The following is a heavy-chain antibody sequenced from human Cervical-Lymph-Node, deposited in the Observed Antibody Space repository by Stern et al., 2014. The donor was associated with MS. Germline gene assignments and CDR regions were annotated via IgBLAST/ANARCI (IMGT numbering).Heavy chain of an antibody. D-gene: IGHD6-13*01. Sequence: EVQLVESGAEVKKPGESLQISCKGSGYSFTSYWIGWVRQMPGKGLEWMGIIYPGDSYTTYSPSFQGQVTISADKSISTAYLQWSSLKASDTAMYYCARRPYSSSPLRFDYWGQGTLVTVSS. CDR1: GYSFTSYW. CDR2: IYPGDSYT. J-gene: IGHJ4*02. V-gene: IGHV5-51*01. CDR3: ARRPYSSSPLRFDY.